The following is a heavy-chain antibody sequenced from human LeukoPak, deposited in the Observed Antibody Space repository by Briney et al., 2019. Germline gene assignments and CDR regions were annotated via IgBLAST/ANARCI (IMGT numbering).Heavy chain of an antibody. V-gene: IGHV3-30-3*01. J-gene: IGHJ6*02. CDR2: ISYDGSNK. D-gene: IGHD3-22*01. CDR1: GFTFSSYP. Sequence: GGSLRLSCAASGFTFSSYPMYWVRLAPGKGLECVAVISYDGSNKYYADSVKGRFTISRDNSKNTLYLQMNSLRDEDTAVYYCARDPAYEAVVVYYGMDVWGQGTTVTVSS. CDR3: ARDPAYEAVVVYYGMDV.